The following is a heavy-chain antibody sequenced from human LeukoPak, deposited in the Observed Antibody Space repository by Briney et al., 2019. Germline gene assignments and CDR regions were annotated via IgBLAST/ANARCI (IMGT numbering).Heavy chain of an antibody. CDR2: INHSGST. J-gene: IGHJ4*02. Sequence: PSETLSLTCAVYGGSFSGYYWSWIRQPPGKGLEWIGEINHSGSTNYNPSLKSRVTISVDTSKNQFSLKLSSVTAADTGVYYCARGPTVESHDFDFWAQGTLVTVSS. CDR3: ARGPTVESHDFDF. V-gene: IGHV4-34*01. D-gene: IGHD4-17*01. CDR1: GGSFSGYY.